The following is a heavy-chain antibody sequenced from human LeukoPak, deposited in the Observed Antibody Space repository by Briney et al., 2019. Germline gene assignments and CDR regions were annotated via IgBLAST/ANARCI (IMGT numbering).Heavy chain of an antibody. Sequence: GESLKISCKTSGYTFTTYWIAWVRQMPGKGLEWMGIIYPGDSNIRYSPSFQGHVTISADKSISTAYVQWRTLKASDTAMYYCARVFPETGYDRGDYWGQGTLVTVSS. CDR2: IYPGDSNI. V-gene: IGHV5-51*01. D-gene: IGHD5-12*01. J-gene: IGHJ4*02. CDR3: ARVFPETGYDRGDY. CDR1: GYTFTTYW.